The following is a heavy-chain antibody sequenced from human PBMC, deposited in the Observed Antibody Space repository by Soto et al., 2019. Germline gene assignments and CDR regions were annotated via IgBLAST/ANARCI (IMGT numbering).Heavy chain of an antibody. Sequence: GSLRISGAAAGFNFSKYCMHWVRQAPSQGLGWVSVISYDGSNKYYEDSVKGRFTVSRDNSKNTVYLQMKSMTAEDTAVYYCAKRWQAYCRLRSCYYGMDVWGQGPTVPVYS. CDR2: ISYDGSNK. J-gene: IGHJ6*02. CDR1: GFNFSKYC. V-gene: IGHV3-30*18. D-gene: IGHD2-21*01. CDR3: AKRWQAYCRLRSCYYGMDV.